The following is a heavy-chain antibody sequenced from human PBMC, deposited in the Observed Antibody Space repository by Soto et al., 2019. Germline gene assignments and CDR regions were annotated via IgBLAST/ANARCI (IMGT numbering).Heavy chain of an antibody. V-gene: IGHV4-4*02. Sequence: QVQLQESGPGLVKPSGTLSLTCAVSGGSINSPNWWSWVRQPPGKGLERIGEIYHSGNSDYNPSLESRVTISVDKSKNQFSLNLSSVTAADTAVYYCAREGFRDNSVGYYFEHWGQGILVTVSS. CDR2: IYHSGNS. CDR1: GGSINSPNW. D-gene: IGHD3-10*01. CDR3: AREGFRDNSVGYYFEH. J-gene: IGHJ4*02.